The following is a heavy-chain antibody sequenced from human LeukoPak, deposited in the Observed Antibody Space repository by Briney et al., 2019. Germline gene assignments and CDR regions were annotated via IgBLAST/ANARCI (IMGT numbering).Heavy chain of an antibody. CDR1: GYTFTSYA. V-gene: IGHV1-46*01. D-gene: IGHD3-22*01. CDR3: ARGPFGSGYK. Sequence: VASVKVSCKASGYTFTSYAMNWVRQAPGQGLEWMGIINPSGGSTSYAQKFQGRVTMTRNTSISTAYMELSSLRSEDTAVYYCARGPFGSGYKWGQGTLVTVSS. CDR2: INPSGGST. J-gene: IGHJ4*02.